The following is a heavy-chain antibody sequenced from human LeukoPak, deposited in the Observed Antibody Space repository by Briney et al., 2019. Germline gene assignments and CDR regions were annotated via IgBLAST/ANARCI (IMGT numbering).Heavy chain of an antibody. V-gene: IGHV3-53*04. CDR3: ARVIDGYTLGYFDY. Sequence: PGGSLRLSCAASGFTVSSNYMSWVRQAPARGLEGVSVIYSGGSTYYADCVKGRFTISRHNSKNTLYLQMNSLRAEDTAVYYCARVIDGYTLGYFDYWGQGTLVTVSS. J-gene: IGHJ4*02. CDR2: IYSGGST. D-gene: IGHD5-24*01. CDR1: GFTVSSNY.